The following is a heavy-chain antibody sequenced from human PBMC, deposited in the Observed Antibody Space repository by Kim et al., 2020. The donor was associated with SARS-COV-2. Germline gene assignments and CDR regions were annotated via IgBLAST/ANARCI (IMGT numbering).Heavy chain of an antibody. CDR1: GFTFSSYS. Sequence: GGSLRLSCAASGFTFSSYSMNWVRQAPGKGLEWVSYISSSSTIYYADSVKGRFTISRDNAKNSLYLQMNSLRDEDTAVYYCARDLGRVGAKYYYGMDVWGQGTTVTVSS. CDR3: ARDLGRVGAKYYYGMDV. V-gene: IGHV3-48*02. D-gene: IGHD1-26*01. J-gene: IGHJ6*02. CDR2: ISSSSTI.